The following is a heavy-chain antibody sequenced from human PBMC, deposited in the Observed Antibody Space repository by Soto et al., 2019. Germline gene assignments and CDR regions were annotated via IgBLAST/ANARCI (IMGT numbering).Heavy chain of an antibody. CDR2: INHSGST. J-gene: IGHJ6*02. CDR3: ARGQRPDEQQLVRGDYYGMDV. CDR1: GGSFSGYY. V-gene: IGHV4-34*01. Sequence: QVQLQQWGAGLLKPSETLSLTCAVYGGSFSGYYWSWIRQPPGKGLEWIGEINHSGSTNYNPSLKSRVTISVDTSKNQFSLKLSSVTAADTAVYYCARGQRPDEQQLVRGDYYGMDVWGQGTTVTVSS. D-gene: IGHD6-13*01.